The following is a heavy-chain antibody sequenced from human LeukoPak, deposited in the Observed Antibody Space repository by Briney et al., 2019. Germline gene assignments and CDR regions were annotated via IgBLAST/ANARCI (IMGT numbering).Heavy chain of an antibody. CDR2: ISYDGSNK. J-gene: IGHJ5*02. D-gene: IGHD3-22*01. CDR1: GFTFSSYA. CDR3: ARDSDSSGPNWFDP. V-gene: IGHV3-30-3*01. Sequence: PGRSLRLSCAASGFTFSSYAMHWVRQAPGKGLEWVAVISYDGSNKYYADSVKGRFTISRDNSKNTLYLQMNSLRAEDTAVHYCARDSDSSGPNWFDPWGQETLVTVSS.